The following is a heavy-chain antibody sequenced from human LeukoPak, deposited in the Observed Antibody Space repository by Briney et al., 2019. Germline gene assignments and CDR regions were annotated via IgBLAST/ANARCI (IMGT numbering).Heavy chain of an antibody. CDR2: VYSTGST. CDR1: GASVSSDTYC. Sequence: SETLSLTCTVSGASVSSDTYCWGWIRQPPGKGLESLATVYSTGSTYYNPSLQSRLSMSVDTSRNQISLRLSSVTAADTALYFCSSRYCPTADYSFLGAFWGHGTLVTVSS. J-gene: IGHJ4*01. CDR3: SSRYCPTADYSFLGAF. D-gene: IGHD2-8*01. V-gene: IGHV4-39*01.